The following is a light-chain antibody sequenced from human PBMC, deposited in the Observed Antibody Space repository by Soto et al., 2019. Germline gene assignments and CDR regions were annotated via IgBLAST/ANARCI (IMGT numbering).Light chain of an antibody. CDR1: QSISSW. CDR3: QQYNNFWT. CDR2: DAS. Sequence: DIQMTQSPSALSASVGDRVTITCRASQSISSWLAWYQQKPGKAPRLLIYDASYLERGVPSRFSGSGSGTDFTLTISDLQPDDLGTHYCQQYNNFWTFGPGTKVEI. J-gene: IGKJ1*01. V-gene: IGKV1-5*01.